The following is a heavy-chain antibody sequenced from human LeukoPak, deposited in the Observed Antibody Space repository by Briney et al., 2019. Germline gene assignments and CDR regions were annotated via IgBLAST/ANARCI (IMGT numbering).Heavy chain of an antibody. CDR3: ARGQLKWLKNWFDP. J-gene: IGHJ5*02. Sequence: PSETLSLTCAVYGGSFSGYYWSWIRQPPGKGLEWIGEINHSGSTNYNPSLKSRVTISVDTSKNRFSLKLSSVTAADTAVYYCARGQLKWLKNWFDPWGQGTLVTVSS. D-gene: IGHD6-19*01. CDR2: INHSGST. CDR1: GGSFSGYY. V-gene: IGHV4-34*01.